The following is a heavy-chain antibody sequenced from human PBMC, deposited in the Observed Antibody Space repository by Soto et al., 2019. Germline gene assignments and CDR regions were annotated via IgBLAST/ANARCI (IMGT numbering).Heavy chain of an antibody. CDR3: AKDDAPASPSAFES. CDR2: ISGSGIST. J-gene: IGHJ4*02. D-gene: IGHD2-2*01. Sequence: GRSLRLSCAASGFTFNKYAMSWVRRAPGKGLEWVSAISGSGISTYYADSVKGRFIISRDTSRNTLSLQMNSLRAEDTAVYFCAKDDAPASPSAFESWGQGALDTVS. CDR1: GFTFNKYA. V-gene: IGHV3-23*01.